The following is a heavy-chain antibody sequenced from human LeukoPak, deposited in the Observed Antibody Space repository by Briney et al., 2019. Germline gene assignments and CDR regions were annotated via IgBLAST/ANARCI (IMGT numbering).Heavy chain of an antibody. CDR1: GFTVSSNF. V-gene: IGHV3-53*01. CDR3: VRVAPPLAMITIVDY. J-gene: IGHJ4*02. CDR2: LYTGGST. Sequence: GGSLRLSCAASGFTVSSNFMSWFRQAPGKGLEWVSVLYTGGSTHYADSVKGRFTISRDISKNTVYLQMDSLRAEDTAVYYCVRVAPPLAMITIVDYWGQGTLVTVSS. D-gene: IGHD3-16*01.